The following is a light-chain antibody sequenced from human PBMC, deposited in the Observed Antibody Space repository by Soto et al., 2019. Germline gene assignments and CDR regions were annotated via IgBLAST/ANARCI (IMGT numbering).Light chain of an antibody. V-gene: IGKV4-1*01. CDR2: WAS. CDR3: QEYSTTPIT. CDR1: QSVLYSSNNKNY. J-gene: IGKJ2*01. Sequence: DIVMTQSPDSLAVSLGERATINCKSSQSVLYSSNNKNYLAWYQQKPGQPPKLLIYWASTRESGVPDRFSGSGSGKNLTLTTCSFQAEDVAINCCQEYSTTPITFGQGTTLAIK.